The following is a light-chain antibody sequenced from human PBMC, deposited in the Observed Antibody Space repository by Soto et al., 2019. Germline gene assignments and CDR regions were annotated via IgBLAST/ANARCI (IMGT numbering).Light chain of an antibody. Sequence: EVVITQSPSTLSVSPGEGAALSCRASQGIGDTLAWYQQKPGQTPRLLIHGASNRATGIPDRFNGSGSGTDFTLIISRLEPEDFAVYYCQQYGNSPWTFGQGTKVDIK. CDR1: QGIGDT. V-gene: IGKV3-20*01. CDR3: QQYGNSPWT. J-gene: IGKJ1*01. CDR2: GAS.